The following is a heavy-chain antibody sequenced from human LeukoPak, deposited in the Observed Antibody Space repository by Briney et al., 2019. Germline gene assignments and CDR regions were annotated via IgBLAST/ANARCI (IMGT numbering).Heavy chain of an antibody. CDR1: GFTVGDYA. CDR3: TTAGERNFAFWSFYRDSYFDY. Sequence: SLRLSCSASGFTVGDYAMSWVRQPPGKGPEWVVFISIKAYGRTTAYAASVKGTFTISRAKSNSIGYLQLSSLNTEDTAVYYCTTAGERNFAFWSFYRDSYFDYWGQGTLVTVSS. J-gene: IGHJ4*02. V-gene: IGHV3-49*04. CDR2: ISIKAYGRTT. D-gene: IGHD3-3*01.